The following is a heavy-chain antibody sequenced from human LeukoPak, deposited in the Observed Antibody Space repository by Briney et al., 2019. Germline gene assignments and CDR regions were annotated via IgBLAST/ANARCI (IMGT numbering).Heavy chain of an antibody. J-gene: IGHJ5*02. V-gene: IGHV4-31*03. CDR3: ASGKQIAAAGKGNWFDP. D-gene: IGHD6-13*01. CDR1: GGSISSGGYY. Sequence: SQTLSLTCTVSGGSISSGGYYWSWIRQHPGKGLEWIGYIYYTGSTYYYPALKSRVTISVDTSKNQFSLKLSSVTAADTAVYYCASGKQIAAAGKGNWFDPWGQGTLVTVSS. CDR2: IYYTGST.